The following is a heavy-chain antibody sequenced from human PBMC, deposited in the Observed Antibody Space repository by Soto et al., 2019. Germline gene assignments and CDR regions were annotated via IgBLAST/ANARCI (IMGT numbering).Heavy chain of an antibody. CDR2: IIPISDTT. Sequence: QVQLVQSGAEVKKPGSSVKVSCKASGGTFSSYAISWVRQAPGQGLEWMGGIIPISDTTNYAQKFQGRVTITVDESTSTAYKALSSLRSEDTAVYYCARSQGSSTSLEIYYYYYYGLDVWGQGTTVTVSS. J-gene: IGHJ6*02. CDR3: ARSQGSSTSLEIYYYYYYGLDV. D-gene: IGHD2-2*01. CDR1: GGTFSSYA. V-gene: IGHV1-69*01.